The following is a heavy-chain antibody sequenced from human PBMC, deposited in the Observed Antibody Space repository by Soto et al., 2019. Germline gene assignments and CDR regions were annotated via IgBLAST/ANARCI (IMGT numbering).Heavy chain of an antibody. CDR3: ARRGAVVPAGMSYYYGMDV. V-gene: IGHV5-51*01. CDR2: IYPGDSDT. CDR1: GYSFTSYW. Sequence: RGESLKISCKGSGYSFTSYWIGWVRQMPGKGLEWMGIIYPGDSDTRYSPSFQGQVTISADKSISTAYLQWSSLKASDTAMCYCARRGAVVPAGMSYYYGMDVWGQANTVTVSS. J-gene: IGHJ6*02. D-gene: IGHD2-2*01.